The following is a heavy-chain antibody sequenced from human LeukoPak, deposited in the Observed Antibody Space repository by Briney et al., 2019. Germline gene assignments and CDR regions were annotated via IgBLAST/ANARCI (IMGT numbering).Heavy chain of an antibody. CDR2: ISWNSGYI. V-gene: IGHV3-9*01. D-gene: IGHD6-19*01. J-gene: IGHJ4*02. Sequence: GGSLRLSCAASGFTFDNYAMHWVRHAPGKGLEWLSLISWNSGYIGYADSVKGRFTISRDNAKKSLYLQMNSLRAEDTAFYYCAKVRGTYSSGYFFDYWGQGTLVTVSS. CDR3: AKVRGTYSSGYFFDY. CDR1: GFTFDNYA.